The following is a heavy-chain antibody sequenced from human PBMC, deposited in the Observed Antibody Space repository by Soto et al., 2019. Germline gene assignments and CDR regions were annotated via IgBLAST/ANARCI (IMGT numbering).Heavy chain of an antibody. J-gene: IGHJ5*02. CDR1: GGSSSSSGCY. CDR2: IYYSGST. CDR3: ARQAGGHNWFDP. V-gene: IGHV4-39*01. Sequence: SETLSLTCTVAGGSSSSSGCYWGRISQPPGKGLEWIGSIYYSGSTYYNPSLKSRVTISVDTSKNQFSLKLSSVTAADTAVYYCARQAGGHNWFDPWGQGTLVTVSS. D-gene: IGHD3-10*01.